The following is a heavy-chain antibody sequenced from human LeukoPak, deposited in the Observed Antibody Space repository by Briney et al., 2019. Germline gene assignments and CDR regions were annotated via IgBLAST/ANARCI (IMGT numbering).Heavy chain of an antibody. V-gene: IGHV1-69*01. J-gene: IGHJ6*03. CDR1: GGTFSSYA. Sequence: GASVKVSCKASGGTFSSYAISWVRQAPGQGLDWMGGIIPIFGTANYAQKFQGRVTITADESTSTAYMELSSLRSEDTAVYYCARAPPYYYYMDVWGKGTTVTISS. CDR3: ARAPPYYYYMDV. CDR2: IIPIFGTA.